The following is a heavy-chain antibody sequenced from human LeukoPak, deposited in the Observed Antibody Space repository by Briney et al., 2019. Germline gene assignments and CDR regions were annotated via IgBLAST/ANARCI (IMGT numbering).Heavy chain of an antibody. J-gene: IGHJ4*02. CDR2: IYTSGST. CDR1: GGSISRYY. D-gene: IGHD2-21*02. Sequence: SETLSLTCTVSGGSISRYYWSWIRQPAGKGLEWIGRIYTSGSTNYNPSLKSQVTISVDTSKNQFSLKLTSVTAADTAVYYCARDPGDYPPYYFDYWGQGTLVTVSS. CDR3: ARDPGDYPPYYFDY. V-gene: IGHV4-4*07.